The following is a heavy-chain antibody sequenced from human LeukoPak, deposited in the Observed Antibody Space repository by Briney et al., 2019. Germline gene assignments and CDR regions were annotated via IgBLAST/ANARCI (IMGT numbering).Heavy chain of an antibody. V-gene: IGHV3-23*01. CDR3: AKDLYSSSLETFDY. J-gene: IGHJ4*02. D-gene: IGHD6-19*01. CDR2: ISGSGGDT. CDR1: GFTFSSYA. Sequence: GGSLRLSCAASGFTFSSYAMSWVRQAPGKGLEWVSAISGSGGDTYYAESVKGRFTISRDNSKNTLYLQMNSLRAEDTAVYYCAKDLYSSSLETFDYWGQGTLVTVSS.